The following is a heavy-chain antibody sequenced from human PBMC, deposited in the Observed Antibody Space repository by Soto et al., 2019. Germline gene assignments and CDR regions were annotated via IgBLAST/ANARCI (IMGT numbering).Heavy chain of an antibody. Sequence: GASVKVSCKASGYTFTSYGISWVRQATGQGLEWMGWISAYNGNTNYAQKLQGRVTMTTDTSTSTAYMELRSLRSDDTAVYYCARGYCSSTSCYFSRFDPWGQGTLVTVSS. D-gene: IGHD2-2*01. V-gene: IGHV1-18*01. CDR1: GYTFTSYG. CDR2: ISAYNGNT. CDR3: ARGYCSSTSCYFSRFDP. J-gene: IGHJ5*02.